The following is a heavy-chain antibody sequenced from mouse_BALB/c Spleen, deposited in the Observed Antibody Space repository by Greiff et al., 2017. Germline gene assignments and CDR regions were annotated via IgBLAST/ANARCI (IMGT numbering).Heavy chain of an antibody. J-gene: IGHJ4*01. V-gene: IGHV5-17*02. CDR1: GFTFSSFG. Sequence: EVQVVESGGGLVQPGGSRKLSCAASGFTFSSFGMHWVRQAPEKGLEWVAYISSGSSTIYYADTVKGRFTISRDNPKNTLFLQMTSLRSEDTAMYYCARSYYGRSMDYWGQGTSVTVSS. D-gene: IGHD1-1*01. CDR2: ISSGSSTI. CDR3: ARSYYGRSMDY.